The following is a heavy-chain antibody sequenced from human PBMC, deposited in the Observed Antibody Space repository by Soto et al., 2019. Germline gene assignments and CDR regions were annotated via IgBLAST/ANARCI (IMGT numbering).Heavy chain of an antibody. CDR3: ARHPYDSSGYYFALGLDV. CDR2: IYYTGST. CDR1: GGSIGSYY. V-gene: IGHV4-59*01. Sequence: PSETLSLTCTVSGGSIGSYYWTWIRQPPGKGLEWIGHIYYTGSTNYNPSLKSRVTISIDTSENQFSLKLHSGTAADTAVYYCARHPYDSSGYYFALGLDVWGQGTTATVSS. D-gene: IGHD6-25*01. J-gene: IGHJ6*02.